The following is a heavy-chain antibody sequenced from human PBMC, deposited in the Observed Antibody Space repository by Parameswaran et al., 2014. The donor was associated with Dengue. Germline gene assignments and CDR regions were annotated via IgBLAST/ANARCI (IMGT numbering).Heavy chain of an antibody. CDR3: ARDRSYYGSGSNY. D-gene: IGHD3-10*01. CDR2: INTNTGNP. V-gene: IGHV7-4-1*02. Sequence: WVRQAPGQGLEWMGWINTNTGNPTYAQGFTGRFVFSLDTSVSTAYLQITSLKAEDTAVYYCARDRSYYGSGSNYWGQGTLVTVSS. J-gene: IGHJ4*02.